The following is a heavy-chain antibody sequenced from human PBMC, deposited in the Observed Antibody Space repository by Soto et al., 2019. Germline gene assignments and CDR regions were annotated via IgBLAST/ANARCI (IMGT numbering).Heavy chain of an antibody. CDR2: MFWDDDR. J-gene: IGHJ4*02. V-gene: IGHV2-5*05. D-gene: IGHD2-8*02. CDR3: AHMLTGTGGHFYH. Sequence: QISLKESGPTLVKPTQTLTLTCSFSGFSLSTSGVAVGWIRQPPEKALEWLALMFWDDDRRYGPSLKSRLTITKDTAQNRVVLTLTNMYPLDTATYYCAHMLTGTGGHFYHWGQGTLFAVSS. CDR1: GFSLSTSGVA.